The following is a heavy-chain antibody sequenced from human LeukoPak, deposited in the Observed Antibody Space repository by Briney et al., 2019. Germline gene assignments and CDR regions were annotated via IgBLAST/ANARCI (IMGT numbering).Heavy chain of an antibody. J-gene: IGHJ4*02. CDR1: GGSISNSSYY. CDR3: ARHCRMGTINPYY. V-gene: IGHV4-39*01. D-gene: IGHD5-24*01. CDR2: MYYSGST. Sequence: SETLSLTCTVSGGSISNSSYYWGWIRQPPGKGLEWIGSMYYSGSTYYNPSLKSRATISVDTSKNQFSQKLSSVTAADTAVYYCARHCRMGTINPYYWGQGTLVTVSS.